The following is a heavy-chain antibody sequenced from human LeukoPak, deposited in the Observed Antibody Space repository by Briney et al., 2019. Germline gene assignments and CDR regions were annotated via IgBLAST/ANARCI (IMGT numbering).Heavy chain of an antibody. D-gene: IGHD6-19*01. CDR2: ISGYNGNT. J-gene: IGHJ4*02. CDR1: GYTFTNYD. CDR3: ARAEPSGWFYFDY. V-gene: IGHV1-18*01. Sequence: ASVKVSCKASGYTFTNYDISWVRQAPGQGLEWMGWISGYNGNTNYAQKLQGRVTMTTDTSTSTAYMELRSLRSDDTAVYYCARAEPSGWFYFDYWGQGTLVTVSS.